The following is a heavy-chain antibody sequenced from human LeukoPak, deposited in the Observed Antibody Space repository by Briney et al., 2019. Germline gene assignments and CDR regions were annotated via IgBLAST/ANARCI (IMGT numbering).Heavy chain of an antibody. V-gene: IGHV4-34*01. CDR3: AKNRLLTTVTTSNY. CDR2: INHSGST. J-gene: IGHJ4*02. D-gene: IGHD4-17*01. Sequence: PSETLSLTCAVYGGSFSGYYWSWIRQPPGKGLEWIGEINHSGSTNYNPSLKSRVTISVDTSKNQFSLKLSSVTAADTAVYYCAKNRLLTTVTTSNYWGQGTLVTVSS. CDR1: GGSFSGYY.